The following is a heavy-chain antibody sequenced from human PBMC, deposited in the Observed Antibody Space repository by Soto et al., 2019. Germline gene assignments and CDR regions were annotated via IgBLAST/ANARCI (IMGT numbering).Heavy chain of an antibody. J-gene: IGHJ2*01. V-gene: IGHV3-33*01. CDR3: ARVYYYDSSGYNWYFDL. CDR2: IWYDGSNK. CDR1: GFTFSSYG. D-gene: IGHD3-22*01. Sequence: QVQLVESGGGVVQPGRSLRLSCAASGFTFSSYGMHWVRLAPGKGLEWVAVIWYDGSNKYYADSVKGRFTISRDNSKNTLYLQMNSLRAEDTAVYYCARVYYYDSSGYNWYFDLWGRGTLVTVSS.